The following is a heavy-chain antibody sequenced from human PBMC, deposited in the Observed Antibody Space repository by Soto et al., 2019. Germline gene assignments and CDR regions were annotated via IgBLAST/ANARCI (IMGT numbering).Heavy chain of an antibody. D-gene: IGHD1-26*01. CDR1: GFTFSSYA. CDR3: AKGLGSGSYAATDY. J-gene: IGHJ4*02. Sequence: EVQLLESGGGLVQPGGSVRLSCAASGFTFSSYAMSWVRQAPGKGLEWVSAVSGSGDSTYYADSVKGRFTISRDNSKNTLYLQMKSLRAEDTAVYYCAKGLGSGSYAATDYWGQGTLVTVSS. V-gene: IGHV3-23*01. CDR2: VSGSGDST.